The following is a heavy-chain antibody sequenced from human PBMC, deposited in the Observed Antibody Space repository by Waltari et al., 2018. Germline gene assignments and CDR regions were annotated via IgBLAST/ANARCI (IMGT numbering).Heavy chain of an antibody. V-gene: IGHV3-73*01. J-gene: IGHJ4*02. Sequence: EVQLVASGGGLVHPGGSLKLSCAASGFTFSATVMHWVRQSSGKGLELVGRIRGKPYNYATAHSASVKGRFAISRDDSKNTTYLQMNNLKTEDTAVYYCTSLSSGPFGYWGQGTLVTVSS. CDR3: TSLSSGPFGY. CDR1: GFTFSATV. D-gene: IGHD6-19*01. CDR2: IRGKPYNYAT.